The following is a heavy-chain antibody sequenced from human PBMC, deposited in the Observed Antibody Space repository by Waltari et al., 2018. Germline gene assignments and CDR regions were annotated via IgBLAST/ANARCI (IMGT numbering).Heavy chain of an antibody. CDR1: GGSISSYY. V-gene: IGHV4-59*01. CDR2: IYYSGST. Sequence: QVQLQESGPGLVKPSETLSLTCTVSGGSISSYYWSWIRQPPGKGLEWIGYIYYSGSTNSNPSLKSRVTISVDTSKNQFSLKLSSVTAADTAVYYCASGYGPYYYYYMDVWGKGTTVTVSS. J-gene: IGHJ6*03. CDR3: ASGYGPYYYYYMDV. D-gene: IGHD6-13*01.